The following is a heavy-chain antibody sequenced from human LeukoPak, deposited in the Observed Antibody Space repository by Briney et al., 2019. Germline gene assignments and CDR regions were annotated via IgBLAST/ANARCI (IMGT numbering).Heavy chain of an antibody. CDR2: IYYSGST. Sequence: SETLSLTCTVSGGSISSSSYYWGWIRQPPGKGLEWIGSIYYSGSTYYNPSLKSRVTISVDTSKNQFSLKLSSVTAADTAVYYCARVPLAHRMNSIAVAGRPLDYWGQGTLVTVSS. J-gene: IGHJ4*02. V-gene: IGHV4-39*07. CDR1: GGSISSSSYY. D-gene: IGHD6-19*01. CDR3: ARVPLAHRMNSIAVAGRPLDY.